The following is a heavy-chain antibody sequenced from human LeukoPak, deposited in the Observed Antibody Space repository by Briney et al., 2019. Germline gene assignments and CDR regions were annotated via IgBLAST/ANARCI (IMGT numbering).Heavy chain of an antibody. CDR2: ISSSSSYI. Sequence: GGSLRLSCAASGCTFSSYSMNWVRQAPGKGLEWVSSISSSSSYIYYADSVKGRFTISRDNAKNSLYLQMNSLRAEDMAVYYCARGALGYSYGYFGYWGQGTLVTVSS. CDR3: ARGALGYSYGYFGY. J-gene: IGHJ4*02. V-gene: IGHV3-21*01. D-gene: IGHD5-18*01. CDR1: GCTFSSYS.